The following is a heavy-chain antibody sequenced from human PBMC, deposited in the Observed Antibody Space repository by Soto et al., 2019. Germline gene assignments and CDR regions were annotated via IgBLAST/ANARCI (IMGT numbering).Heavy chain of an antibody. CDR3: AREHSSSWRFDY. V-gene: IGHV1-8*01. J-gene: IGHJ4*02. CDR2: MNPNSGNT. D-gene: IGHD6-13*01. CDR1: GYTFTSYD. Sequence: QVQLVQSGAEVKKPGASVKVSCKASGYTFTSYDINWVRQATGQGLEWMGWMNPNSGNTGYAQKFQGRVTMTRNTSIGTAYMELSSLRSEDTAVYYWAREHSSSWRFDYWGQGTLVTVSS.